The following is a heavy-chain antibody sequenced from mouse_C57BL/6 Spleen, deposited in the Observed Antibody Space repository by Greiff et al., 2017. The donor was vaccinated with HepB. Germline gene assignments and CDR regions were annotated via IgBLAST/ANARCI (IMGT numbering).Heavy chain of an antibody. CDR1: GFTFSDYY. J-gene: IGHJ1*03. CDR2: INYDGSST. CDR3: ARGYYDYLYWYFDV. Sequence: DVQLVESAGGLVQPGSSMKLSCTASGFTFSDYYMAWVRQVPEKGLEWVANINYDGSSTYYLDSLKSRFIISRDNAKNILDLQMSSLKSEDTATYYCARGYYDYLYWYFDVWGTGTTVTVSS. D-gene: IGHD2-4*01. V-gene: IGHV5-16*01.